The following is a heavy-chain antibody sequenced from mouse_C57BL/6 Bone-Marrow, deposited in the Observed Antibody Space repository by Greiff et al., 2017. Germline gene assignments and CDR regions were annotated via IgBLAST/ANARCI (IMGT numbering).Heavy chain of an antibody. CDR3: SRSGEGYYYWMDY. Sequence: VQLQQSGAELVRPGTSVKMSCKASGYTFTNYWIGWAKQRPGHGLEWIGDIYPGGGYTNYNEKFKGKATLTADKSSSTAYMQFSSLTSESSAIYYYSRSGEGYYYWMDYWGQGTSVTVSA. CDR2: IYPGGGYT. D-gene: IGHD2-13*01. V-gene: IGHV1-63*01. CDR1: GYTFTNYW. J-gene: IGHJ4*01.